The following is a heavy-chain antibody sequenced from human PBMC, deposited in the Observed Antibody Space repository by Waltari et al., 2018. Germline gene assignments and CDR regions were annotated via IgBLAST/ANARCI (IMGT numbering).Heavy chain of an antibody. Sequence: QVQLVQSGAEVTKPGSSVTVSCKASGGTFRSYAISWVRQAPGQGLEWMGGIIPIFGTANYAQKFQGRVTITTDESTSTAYMELSSLRSEDTAVYYCARDPRGYSYSGWFDPWGQGTLVTVSS. CDR3: ARDPRGYSYSGWFDP. D-gene: IGHD5-18*01. V-gene: IGHV1-69*05. CDR2: IIPIFGTA. CDR1: GGTFRSYA. J-gene: IGHJ5*02.